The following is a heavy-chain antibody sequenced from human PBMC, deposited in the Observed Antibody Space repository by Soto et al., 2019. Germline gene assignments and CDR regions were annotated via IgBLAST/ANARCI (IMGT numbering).Heavy chain of an antibody. CDR3: ARALGYSGYAGMDV. CDR2: ISPDNGNT. V-gene: IGHV1-18*01. D-gene: IGHD5-12*01. Sequence: QVQLVQSGGEVKKPGASVKVSCKASGYTFTIYGINWVRQAPGQGLEWMGWISPDNGNTNHAQKLKGRVTMTTDTSTSTAYMELRSLRSDDTAVYYCARALGYSGYAGMDVWGQGTTVTVSS. J-gene: IGHJ6*02. CDR1: GYTFTIYG.